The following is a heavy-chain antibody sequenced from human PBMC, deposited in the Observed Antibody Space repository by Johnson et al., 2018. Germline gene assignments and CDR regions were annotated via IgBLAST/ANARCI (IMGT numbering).Heavy chain of an antibody. Sequence: VQLVQSGGGVVQPGRSLRLSCAASGFTFSSYGMTWVRQAPGKGLEWVSAISGSGGSTYYADSVKGRFTISRDNSKNTLYLQMNSLRAEDTAVYYCATLSVLRYFDWLLGGAFDIWGQGTMVTVSS. CDR3: ATLSVLRYFDWLLGGAFDI. CDR2: ISGSGGST. D-gene: IGHD3-9*01. J-gene: IGHJ3*02. CDR1: GFTFSSYG. V-gene: IGHV3-23*04.